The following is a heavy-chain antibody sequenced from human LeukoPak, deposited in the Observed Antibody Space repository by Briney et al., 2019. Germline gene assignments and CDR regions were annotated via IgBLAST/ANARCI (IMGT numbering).Heavy chain of an antibody. CDR3: ARGVGATTGYYFDY. CDR2: ISGSSSYI. CDR1: GLTFSSYS. D-gene: IGHD1-26*01. Sequence: GGSPRLSCAASGLTFSSYSLNWVRQAQGKGLEWVSSISGSSSYIFYANSVKGRFTISRDNAKNSLSLQMNSLRAEDTAVYFCARGVGATTGYYFDYWGQGTLVTVSS. V-gene: IGHV3-21*01. J-gene: IGHJ4*02.